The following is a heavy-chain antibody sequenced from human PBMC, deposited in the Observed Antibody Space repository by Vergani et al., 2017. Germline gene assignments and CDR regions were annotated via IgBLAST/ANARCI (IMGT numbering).Heavy chain of an antibody. V-gene: IGHV3-23*04. CDR3: AKEGSCYYLIRWDSSGWYYFDY. J-gene: IGHJ4*02. Sequence: EVQLVESGGGLVQPGGSLRLSCAASGFTFSSYAMSWVRQAPGKGLEWVSAISGSGGSTYYADSVKGRFTISRDNSKNTLYLQMNSLRAEDTAVYYCAKEGSCYYLIRWDSSGWYYFDYWGQGTLVTVSS. CDR1: GFTFSSYA. D-gene: IGHD6-19*01. CDR2: ISGSGGST.